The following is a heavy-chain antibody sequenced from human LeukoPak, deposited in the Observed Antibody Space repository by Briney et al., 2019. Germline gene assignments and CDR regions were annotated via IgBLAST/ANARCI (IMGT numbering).Heavy chain of an antibody. J-gene: IGHJ4*02. Sequence: ASLKVSCKASGYTFTGYYMHWVRQAPGQGLEWMGWINPNSGVTNYAQKFQGRVTMTRDTSISTAYMELSRLRSDDTAVYYCARDAGASPYYFDYWGQGTLVTVSS. CDR2: INPNSGVT. V-gene: IGHV1-2*02. CDR1: GYTFTGYY. CDR3: ARDAGASPYYFDY. D-gene: IGHD1-26*01.